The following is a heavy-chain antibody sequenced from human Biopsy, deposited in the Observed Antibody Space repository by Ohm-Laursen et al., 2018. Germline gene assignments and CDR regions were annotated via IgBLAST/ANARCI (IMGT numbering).Heavy chain of an antibody. V-gene: IGHV4-59*01. Sequence: GTLSLTCAVSGDSISSYYWSWIRQPPGKGLEWIGYVYYTGSPDYNPSLQSRVTISVDTSKNHFSLRLRSVTPADTAIYYCARDRGYYSDRTVPGYFDLWGRGTLVTVSS. CDR2: VYYTGSP. CDR3: ARDRGYYSDRTVPGYFDL. J-gene: IGHJ2*01. CDR1: GDSISSYY. D-gene: IGHD3-22*01.